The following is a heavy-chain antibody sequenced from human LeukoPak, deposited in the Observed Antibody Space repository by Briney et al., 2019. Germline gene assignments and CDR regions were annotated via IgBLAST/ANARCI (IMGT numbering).Heavy chain of an antibody. V-gene: IGHV1-2*02. CDR3: ARSIFGWFGESAFGSAFDI. CDR2: INPNSGGT. Sequence: ASVTVSCKASGYTLTGYYIHWVPQAPGQGLEWMGWINPNSGGTNYAQKFQGRVTMTRDTSISTAYMELSRLRSDDTAVYYCARSIFGWFGESAFGSAFDIWGQGTMVTVSS. J-gene: IGHJ3*02. D-gene: IGHD3-10*01. CDR1: GYTLTGYY.